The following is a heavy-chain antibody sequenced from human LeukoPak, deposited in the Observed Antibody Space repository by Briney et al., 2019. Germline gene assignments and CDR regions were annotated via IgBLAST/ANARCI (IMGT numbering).Heavy chain of an antibody. CDR1: GYTFSGYA. J-gene: IGHJ4*02. CDR2: INAGNGHT. CDR3: ARGIWSATRVDYYLDN. D-gene: IGHD5-24*01. Sequence: ASVKVSCKASGYTFSGYAIHWVRQAPGQRFEWMAWINAGNGHTKYSQNFQGRVTITRDSSANIVYMDVSSLTSEDTAVYYCARGIWSATRVDYYLDNWGRGTLVTVSS. V-gene: IGHV1-3*01.